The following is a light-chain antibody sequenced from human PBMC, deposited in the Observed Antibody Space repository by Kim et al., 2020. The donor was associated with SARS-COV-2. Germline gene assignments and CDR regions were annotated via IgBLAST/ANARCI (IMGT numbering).Light chain of an antibody. Sequence: RASISGRSSQSLVYSDGNTYLSWFHQRPGQSPRRLIYKVSNRDSGVPDRFSGSGSGTDFTLQISRVETEDVGVYYCMQGTLWPFTFGPGTKVDIK. V-gene: IGKV2-30*01. CDR1: QSLVYSDGNTY. CDR3: MQGTLWPFT. J-gene: IGKJ3*01. CDR2: KVS.